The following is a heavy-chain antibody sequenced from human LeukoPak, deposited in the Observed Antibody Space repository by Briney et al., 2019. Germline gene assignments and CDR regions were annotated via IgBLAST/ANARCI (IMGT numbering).Heavy chain of an antibody. Sequence: GRSLRRSCAASGFTFSSYAMHWVRQAPGKGLEWVAVISYDGSNKYYADSVKGRFTISRDNSKNTLYLQMNSLRAEDTAVYYCARDITMVRGVLDYWGQGTLVTVSS. V-gene: IGHV3-30*04. CDR1: GFTFSSYA. D-gene: IGHD3-10*01. CDR3: ARDITMVRGVLDY. J-gene: IGHJ4*02. CDR2: ISYDGSNK.